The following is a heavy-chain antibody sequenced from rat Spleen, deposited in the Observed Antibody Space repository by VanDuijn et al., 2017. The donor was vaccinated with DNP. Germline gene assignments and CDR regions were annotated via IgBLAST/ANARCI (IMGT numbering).Heavy chain of an antibody. D-gene: IGHD1-4*01. Sequence: QVQLQQTESDLAKPGPSVMISCKASGHNFTSYYIGWIKQTAGQGLEYLGYIHTGSGGTNYNEKFKGKATLTADKSSSTAFMHLSSLTPDDSAVYYCARRRLPYWYFDFWGPGTMVTVSS. CDR3: ARRRLPYWYFDF. J-gene: IGHJ1*01. CDR2: IHTGSGGT. V-gene: IGHV1-43*01. CDR1: GHNFTSYY.